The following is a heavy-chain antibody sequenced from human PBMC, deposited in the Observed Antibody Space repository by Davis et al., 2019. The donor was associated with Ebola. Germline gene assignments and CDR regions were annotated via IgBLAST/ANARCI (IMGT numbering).Heavy chain of an antibody. CDR1: GYTFTGYY. D-gene: IGHD5-18*01. CDR2: INPNSGGT. Sequence: ASVKVSCKASGYTFTGYYMHWVRQAPGQGLEWMGWINPNSGGTNYAQKFQGWVTMTRDTSISTAYMKLSRLRSDDTAVYYCARGGYSYGYYYYGMDVWGQGTTVTVSS. J-gene: IGHJ6*02. CDR3: ARGGYSYGYYYYGMDV. V-gene: IGHV1-2*04.